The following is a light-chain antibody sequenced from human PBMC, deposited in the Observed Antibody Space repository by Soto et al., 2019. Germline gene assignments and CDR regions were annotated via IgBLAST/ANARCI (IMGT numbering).Light chain of an antibody. CDR1: ETVDTSS. V-gene: IGKV3-20*01. J-gene: IGKJ4*01. CDR3: HQYGSSPLT. CDR2: SAS. Sequence: EILLTQSPGTLSLSPGETAPLSCRASETVDTSSLGWYQQKPGRAPSLLIYSASRRATGIPDRFDASGSATDFTLTISRLEPEDFAVYYCHQYGSSPLTFGGGTKVDIK.